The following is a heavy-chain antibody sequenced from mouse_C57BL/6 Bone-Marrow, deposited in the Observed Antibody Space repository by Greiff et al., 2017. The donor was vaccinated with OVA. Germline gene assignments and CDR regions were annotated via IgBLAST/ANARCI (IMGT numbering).Heavy chain of an antibody. CDR1: GFTFSSYA. Sequence: EVQGVESGGGLVKPGGSLKLSCAASGFTFSSYAMSWVRQTPEKRLEWVATISDGGSYTYYPDNVKGRFTISRDNAKNNLYLQMSHLKSEDTAMYYCAREGYDVYFDYWGQGTTLTVSS. V-gene: IGHV5-4*01. CDR3: AREGYDVYFDY. J-gene: IGHJ2*01. CDR2: ISDGGSYT. D-gene: IGHD2-2*01.